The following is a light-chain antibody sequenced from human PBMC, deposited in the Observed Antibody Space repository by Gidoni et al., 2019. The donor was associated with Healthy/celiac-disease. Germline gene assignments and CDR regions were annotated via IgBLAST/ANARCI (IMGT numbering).Light chain of an antibody. CDR2: WAS. CDR3: QQYYSTPRT. V-gene: IGKV4-1*01. J-gene: IGKJ1*01. Sequence: DIVMTHSPDSLAVSLGERATINCKSSQSVLYSSNNKNYLAWYQQKPGHPPKLLIYWASTRESGVPDRFSGSGSGTDFTLTISSLQAEDVAVYYCQQYYSTPRTFGQXTKVEIK. CDR1: QSVLYSSNNKNY.